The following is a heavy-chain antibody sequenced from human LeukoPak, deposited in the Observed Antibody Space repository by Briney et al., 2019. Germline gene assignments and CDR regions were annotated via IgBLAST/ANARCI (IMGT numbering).Heavy chain of an antibody. CDR1: GFTFSSYS. V-gene: IGHV3-21*01. Sequence: GGSLRLSCAASGFTFSSYSMNWVRQAPGKGLEWVSSISSSSSYIYYADSVKGRFTISRDNAKNSLYLQMNSLRAEDTAVYYCARGGGGSGSSTDYWGQGTLVTVSS. CDR2: ISSSSSYI. J-gene: IGHJ4*02. D-gene: IGHD3-10*01. CDR3: ARGGGGSGSSTDY.